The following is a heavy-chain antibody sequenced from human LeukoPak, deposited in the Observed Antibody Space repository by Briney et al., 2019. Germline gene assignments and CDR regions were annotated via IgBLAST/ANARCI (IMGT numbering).Heavy chain of an antibody. D-gene: IGHD1-14*01. Sequence: PSETLSLTCIVSGYSISSGYYWGWIRQPPGKGLEWIGSIYHSASTYYNPSLKSRVTISVDTSKNQFSLKLSSVTAADTAVYYCARFPGGAEYRHYYYMDVWGTGTTVTVSS. CDR2: IYHSAST. CDR1: GYSISSGYY. V-gene: IGHV4-38-2*02. CDR3: ARFPGGAEYRHYYYMDV. J-gene: IGHJ6*03.